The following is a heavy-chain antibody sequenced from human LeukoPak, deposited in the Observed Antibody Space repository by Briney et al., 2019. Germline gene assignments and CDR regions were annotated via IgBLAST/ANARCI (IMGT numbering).Heavy chain of an antibody. CDR1: GGSFSGYY. CDR3: ARVSGPHSSGWRTRGDY. J-gene: IGHJ4*02. Sequence: SETLSLTCAVYGGSFSGYYWSWIRQPPAKGLEWIGEINHSGSTNYNPSLKSRVTISVDTSKNQFSLKLSSVTAADTAVYYCARVSGPHSSGWRTRGDYWGQGALVTVSS. CDR2: INHSGST. D-gene: IGHD6-19*01. V-gene: IGHV4-34*01.